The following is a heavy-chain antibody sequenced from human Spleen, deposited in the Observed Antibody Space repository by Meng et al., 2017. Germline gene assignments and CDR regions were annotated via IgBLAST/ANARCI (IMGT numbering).Heavy chain of an antibody. D-gene: IGHD5-24*01. J-gene: IGHJ4*02. CDR2: ISWNSGSI. V-gene: IGHV3-9*01. CDR1: GFTFDDYA. CDR3: ARDNGDGYNSSPDY. Sequence: SLKISCAASGFTFDDYAMHWVRQAPGKGLEWVSGISWNSGSIGYADSVKGRFTISRDNAKNSLYLQMNSLRAEDTAVYYCARDNGDGYNSSPDYWGQGTLVTGSS.